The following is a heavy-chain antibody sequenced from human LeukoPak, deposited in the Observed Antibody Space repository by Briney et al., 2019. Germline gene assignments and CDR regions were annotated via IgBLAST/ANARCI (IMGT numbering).Heavy chain of an antibody. J-gene: IGHJ6*02. CDR1: GFTFSDYY. CDR3: ARNNGMDV. Sequence: SGGSLRLSCAASGFTFSDYYMTWIRQVPGRGPEWVANVNRDGSETYYLDSVKGRFTISKDNAKNSLYLQMNSLRAEDTALYHCARNNGMDVWGQGTTVIVSS. V-gene: IGHV3-7*03. CDR2: VNRDGSET.